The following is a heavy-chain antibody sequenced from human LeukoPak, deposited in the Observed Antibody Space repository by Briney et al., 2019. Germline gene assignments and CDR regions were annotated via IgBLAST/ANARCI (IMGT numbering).Heavy chain of an antibody. J-gene: IGHJ2*01. CDR3: ARGSDCSGGSCYSYWYFDL. CDR1: GFTFSSYA. Sequence: SGGSLRLSCAASGFTFSSYAMSWVRQAPEKGLVWVSRINSDGSSTSYADSVKGRFTISRDNAKNTLYLQMNSLRAEDTAMYYCARGSDCSGGSCYSYWYFDLWGRGTLVTVSS. V-gene: IGHV3-74*01. CDR2: INSDGSST. D-gene: IGHD2-15*01.